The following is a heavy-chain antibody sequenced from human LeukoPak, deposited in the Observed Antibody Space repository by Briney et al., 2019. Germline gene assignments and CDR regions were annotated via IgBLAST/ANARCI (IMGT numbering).Heavy chain of an antibody. Sequence: QPGGSLRLSCAASGFTFSSYAMSWVRQAPGKGLEWVSAISGSGGSTFYADSVKGRFTISRDNSKNTLYLQMNSLRVEDTAVYYCAKDPTTITRGYFDSWGQGTLVTVPS. CDR1: GFTFSSYA. CDR2: ISGSGGST. V-gene: IGHV3-23*01. D-gene: IGHD3-9*01. CDR3: AKDPTTITRGYFDS. J-gene: IGHJ4*02.